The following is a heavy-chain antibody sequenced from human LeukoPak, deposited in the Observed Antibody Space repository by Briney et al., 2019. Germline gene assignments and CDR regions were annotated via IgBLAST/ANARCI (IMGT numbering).Heavy chain of an antibody. J-gene: IGHJ4*02. CDR1: GYTFTSYG. D-gene: IGHD3-22*01. CDR2: ISAYNGNT. Sequence: ASVKVSCKASGYTFTSYGISWVRQAPGQGLEWMGWISAYNGNTNYAQKLQGRVTMTTDTSTSTAYMELRSLRSDGTAVYYCARAYYYDSSGYYYGFDYWGQGTLVTVSS. CDR3: ARAYYYDSSGYYYGFDY. V-gene: IGHV1-18*01.